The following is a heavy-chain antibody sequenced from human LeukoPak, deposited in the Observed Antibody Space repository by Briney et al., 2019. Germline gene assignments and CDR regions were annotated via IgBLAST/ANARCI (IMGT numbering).Heavy chain of an antibody. D-gene: IGHD6-13*01. CDR1: GFTFSSYG. CDR2: IWYDGSNK. V-gene: IGHV3-33*01. CDR3: ARDTDSSSWYRIYYYYGMDV. J-gene: IGHJ6*02. Sequence: GGSLRLSCAASGFTFSSYGMHWVRQAPGKGLEWVAVIWYDGSNKYYADSVKGRFTISRDSSKNTLYLQMNSLRAEDTAVYYCARDTDSSSWYRIYYYYGMDVWGQGTTVTVSS.